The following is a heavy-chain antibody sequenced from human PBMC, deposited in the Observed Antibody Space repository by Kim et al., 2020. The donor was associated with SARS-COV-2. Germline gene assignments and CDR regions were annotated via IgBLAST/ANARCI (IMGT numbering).Heavy chain of an antibody. Sequence: GETIYAQKFQGRVTMTEDTSTDTAYMELSSLRSEDTAVYYCATGLDAFDIWGQGTMVTVSS. CDR2: GET. V-gene: IGHV1-24*01. CDR3: ATGLDAFDI. D-gene: IGHD2-21*01. J-gene: IGHJ3*02.